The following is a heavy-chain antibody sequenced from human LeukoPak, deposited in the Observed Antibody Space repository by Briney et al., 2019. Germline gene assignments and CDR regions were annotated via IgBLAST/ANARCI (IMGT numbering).Heavy chain of an antibody. CDR1: GFTFSSYE. J-gene: IGHJ6*02. CDR3: ARVWPRIQLWTKYYYYGIDV. D-gene: IGHD5-18*01. CDR2: ISSSGSTI. V-gene: IGHV3-48*03. Sequence: GGSLRPSCAASGFTFSSYEMNWVRQAPGKGLEWVSYISSSGSTIYYADSVKGRFTISRDNAKNSLYLQMNSLRAEDTAVYYCARVWPRIQLWTKYYYYGIDVWGQGTTVTVSS.